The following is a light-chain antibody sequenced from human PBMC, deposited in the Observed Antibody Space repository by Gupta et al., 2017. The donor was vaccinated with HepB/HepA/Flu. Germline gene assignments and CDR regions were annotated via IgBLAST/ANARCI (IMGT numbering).Light chain of an antibody. V-gene: IGLV1-40*01. CDR3: QSYDRSLSGRV. Sequence: QSVLPQPPSVSGAPGQRVTISCTGNSSNIGAGFDVHWYQQFPGTAPKLLSFDNRNRPSGVPDRFSGSKSGTSASLAITGLQTDDEADYYCQSYDRSLSGRVFGGGTKLTVL. CDR1: SSNIGAGFD. J-gene: IGLJ3*02. CDR2: DNR.